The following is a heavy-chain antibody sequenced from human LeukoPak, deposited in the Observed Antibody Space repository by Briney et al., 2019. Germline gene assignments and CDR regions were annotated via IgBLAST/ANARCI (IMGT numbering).Heavy chain of an antibody. J-gene: IGHJ4*02. CDR3: ARDSGEVPDY. CDR1: GYTFTTYD. D-gene: IGHD3-10*01. Sequence: GASVKVSCKASGYTFTTYDINWVRQVTGQGLEWMGWINPNNGGTKYAQNFQGRVTMTRDTSISTAYMELDRLRFDDTAVYYCARDSGEVPDYWGQGTLVTVSS. CDR2: INPNNGGT. V-gene: IGHV1-2*02.